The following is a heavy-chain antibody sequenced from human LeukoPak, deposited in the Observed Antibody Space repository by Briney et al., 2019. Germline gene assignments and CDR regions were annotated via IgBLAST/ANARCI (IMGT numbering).Heavy chain of an antibody. CDR3: ARLIVGAIDY. V-gene: IGHV3-48*01. D-gene: IGHD1-26*01. CDR2: ISGSGNFI. CDR1: GFTFTSYT. Sequence: GGFLRLSCAASGFTFTSYTMNWVRQAPGKGLEWISHISGSGNFIYYADSVEGRFSISRDNAKNSLYLQMNSLRVEDTAVYYCARLIVGAIDYWGQGTLVTVSS. J-gene: IGHJ4*02.